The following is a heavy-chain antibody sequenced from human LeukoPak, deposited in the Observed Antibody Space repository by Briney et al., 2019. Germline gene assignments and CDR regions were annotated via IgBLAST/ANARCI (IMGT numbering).Heavy chain of an antibody. CDR3: ASWVGALDYFDY. Sequence: SSETLSLTCTVSGDSIDSMSSYYWSWIRQPPGKGLEWIGYIDYSRSTSYNPSLKSRVTISIDTSKNQFSLELSSVTAADTAVYYCASWVGALDYFDYWSQGTLVTVSS. CDR2: IDYSRST. V-gene: IGHV4-61*01. CDR1: GDSIDSMSSYY. J-gene: IGHJ4*02. D-gene: IGHD1-26*01.